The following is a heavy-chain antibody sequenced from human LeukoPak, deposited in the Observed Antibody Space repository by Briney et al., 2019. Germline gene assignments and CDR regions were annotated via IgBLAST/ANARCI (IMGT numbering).Heavy chain of an antibody. CDR2: INPHSGGT. V-gene: IGHV1-2*02. Sequence: ASVKVSCKASGYTFTGYYMHWVRQAPGQGLEWMGWINPHSGGTNYAQKFQGRVTMTRDTSITTAYMELSRLSSDDTAVYYCARHPGKVTNDWYFDLWGRGTLVTVSS. CDR3: ARHPGKVTNDWYFDL. CDR1: GYTFTGYY. D-gene: IGHD4-23*01. J-gene: IGHJ2*01.